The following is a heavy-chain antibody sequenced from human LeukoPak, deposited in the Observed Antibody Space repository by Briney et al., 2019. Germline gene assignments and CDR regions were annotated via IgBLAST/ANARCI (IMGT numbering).Heavy chain of an antibody. J-gene: IGHJ4*02. CDR2: IYYSGST. CDR1: GGSISSYY. D-gene: IGHD1-26*01. V-gene: IGHV4-59*12. CDR3: ARARWEPEGVDFDY. Sequence: SETLSLTCTVSGGSISSYYWSWIRQPPGKGLEWIGYIYYSGSTYYNPSLKSRVTISVDTSKNQFSLKLSSVTAADTAVYYCARARWEPEGVDFDYWGQRTLVTVSS.